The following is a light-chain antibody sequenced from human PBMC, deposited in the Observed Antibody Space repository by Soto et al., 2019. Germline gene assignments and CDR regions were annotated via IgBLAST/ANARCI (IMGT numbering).Light chain of an antibody. CDR2: DTS. V-gene: IGKV3-11*01. CDR1: QSVAGY. CDR3: QQRSNWRMYT. J-gene: IGKJ2*01. Sequence: ELVLTQSPATLSLSPGERATLSCRASQSVAGYLAWYQQKPGQGPRLLIYDTSNRATGAPPRFSGSGSGTDSTLTISSLEPEDFAIYYCQQRSNWRMYTFGQGTKLEI.